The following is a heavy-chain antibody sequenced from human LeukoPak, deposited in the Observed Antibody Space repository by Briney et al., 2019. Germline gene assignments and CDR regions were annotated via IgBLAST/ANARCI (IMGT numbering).Heavy chain of an antibody. CDR2: IFYSGST. CDR3: ARHSPGGYNNAWYHFHY. J-gene: IGHJ4*01. D-gene: IGHD1-14*01. V-gene: IGHV4-59*08. Sequence: PSETLSLTCTVSGASITSYYWSWIRQPPGKGLEWAGYIFYSGSTNYNPSLKNRVTISIDTSRNLVSLRLSSVTAADTAVYYCARHSPGGYNNAWYHFHYWGHATPVTVSS. CDR1: GASITSYY.